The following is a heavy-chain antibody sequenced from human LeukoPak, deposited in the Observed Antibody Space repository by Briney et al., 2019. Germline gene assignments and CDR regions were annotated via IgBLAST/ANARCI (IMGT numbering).Heavy chain of an antibody. CDR2: IKQDGSEK. V-gene: IGHV3-7*01. CDR3: VLSSGSYEYWPDY. CDR1: GFTFSSYW. Sequence: GGSLRLSCAASGFTFSSYWISWVRQAPGKGLEWVANIKQDGSEKYYVDSVKGRFTISRDNAKNSLNLQMNSLRAEDTAVYYCVLSSGSYEYWPDYWGQGTLVTVSS. D-gene: IGHD3-10*01. J-gene: IGHJ4*02.